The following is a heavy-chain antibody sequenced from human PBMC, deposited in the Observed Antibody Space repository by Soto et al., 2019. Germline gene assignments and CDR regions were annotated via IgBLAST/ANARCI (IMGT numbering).Heavy chain of an antibody. CDR2: IYWNDDK. CDR3: AHSPFYYHSGYPDY. V-gene: IGHV2-5*01. CDR1: GFSLSSSGVG. Sequence: QITLKESGPTLVKPTQTLALTCTFSGFSLSSSGVGVGWIRQPPGKALEWLALIYWNDDKRYSPSLKTRLTVSKDTSTNQVVLTMTNMDPVDTGTYYCAHSPFYYHSGYPDYWGQGTLVTVSS. D-gene: IGHD3-22*01. J-gene: IGHJ4*02.